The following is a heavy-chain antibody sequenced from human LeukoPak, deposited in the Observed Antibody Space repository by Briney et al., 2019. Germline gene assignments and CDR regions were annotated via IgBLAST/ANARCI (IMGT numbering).Heavy chain of an antibody. D-gene: IGHD6-6*01. CDR3: ARDEAAYSSSKSFDY. Sequence: PSETLSLTCTVSGYSISSGYYWGWIRQPPGKGLEWIGTIYHSGSTSYNPSLKSRVTISVDTSKNQFSLKLSSVTAADTAVYYCARDEAAYSSSKSFDYWGQGTLVTVSS. CDR1: GYSISSGYY. J-gene: IGHJ4*02. CDR2: IYHSGST. V-gene: IGHV4-38-2*02.